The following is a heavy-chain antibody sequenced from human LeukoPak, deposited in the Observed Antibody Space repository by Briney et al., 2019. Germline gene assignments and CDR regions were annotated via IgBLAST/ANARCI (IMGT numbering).Heavy chain of an antibody. Sequence: PSETLSLTCAVYGGSFSGYYGSWIRQPPGKGREWIGSIYYSGSTYYNPSLKSRVTISVDTSKNQFSLKLSSVTAADTAVYYCAGIAAADYWGQGTLVTVSS. V-gene: IGHV4-34*01. CDR3: AGIAAADY. J-gene: IGHJ4*02. CDR2: IYYSGST. D-gene: IGHD6-13*01. CDR1: GGSFSGYY.